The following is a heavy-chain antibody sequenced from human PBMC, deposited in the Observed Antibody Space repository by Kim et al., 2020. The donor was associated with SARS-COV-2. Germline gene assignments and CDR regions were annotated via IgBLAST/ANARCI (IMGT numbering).Heavy chain of an antibody. CDR1: GGSISSGSYN. V-gene: IGHV4-39*01. Sequence: SETRSLSCTVSGGSISSGSYNWGWARQPPGKGLEWIGVISYSGSTYYNPSLKSRVTISVDTSKNQISMRLSSVTAADTAVYYYARHPGPDYWGQGTLVTV. CDR2: ISYSGST. CDR3: ARHPGPDY. J-gene: IGHJ4*02.